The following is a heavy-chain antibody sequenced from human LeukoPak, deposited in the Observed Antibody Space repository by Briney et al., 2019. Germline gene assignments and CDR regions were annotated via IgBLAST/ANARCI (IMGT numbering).Heavy chain of an antibody. D-gene: IGHD3-16*01. CDR2: MNQDGSEK. Sequence: PGGSLRLSCAASGFTYGDSWMSWVRQAPGKGLEWVANMNQDGSEKDYVDSVKGRFTVSRDNARNSLYLQISSLRAEDQAVYYCATYTHWVAGDVWGQGTPVNVSS. CDR1: GFTYGDSW. V-gene: IGHV3-7*01. CDR3: ATYTHWVAGDV. J-gene: IGHJ6*01.